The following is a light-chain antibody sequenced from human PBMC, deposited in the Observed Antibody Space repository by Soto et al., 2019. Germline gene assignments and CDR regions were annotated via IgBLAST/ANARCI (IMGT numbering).Light chain of an antibody. CDR3: SSYAGSNNYV. CDR1: SSDVVAHNF. Sequence: QSALTQPPSASGSPGQSVTISCTGTSSDVVAHNFVSWHQQHPGKAPKLMIYEVSKRPSGVPDRFSGSKSGNTASLTVSGLQAEDEAEYYCSSYAGSNNYVFGPGTKLTVL. V-gene: IGLV2-8*01. J-gene: IGLJ1*01. CDR2: EVS.